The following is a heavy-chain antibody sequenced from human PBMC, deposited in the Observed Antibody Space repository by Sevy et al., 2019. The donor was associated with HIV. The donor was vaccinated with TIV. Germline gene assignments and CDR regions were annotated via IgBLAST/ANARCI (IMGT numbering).Heavy chain of an antibody. CDR3: ARDKHVDCSSTGCYTWYYYGMDV. CDR1: GFTFSSYW. Sequence: GGSLRLSCAASGFTFSSYWMSWVRQAPGKGLEWVANIKQDGSEKYYVDSVKGRFTISRDNAKNSLYLQMNSLRAEDTAVYYCARDKHVDCSSTGCYTWYYYGMDVWGQGTTVTVSS. CDR2: IKQDGSEK. J-gene: IGHJ6*02. V-gene: IGHV3-7*01. D-gene: IGHD2-2*02.